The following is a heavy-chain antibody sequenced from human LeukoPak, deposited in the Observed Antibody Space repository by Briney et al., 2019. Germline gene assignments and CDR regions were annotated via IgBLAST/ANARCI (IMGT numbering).Heavy chain of an antibody. Sequence: PGGSLRLSCAASGFTVSSNYMNWVRQAPGKGLEWVSVLYSAGNTFYADSVKGRFTISRDNSKNTLYLQMNSLRPGDTAVYYCARAREYLAIDYWGQGTLVTVSS. V-gene: IGHV3-66*02. CDR1: GFTVSSNY. CDR2: LYSAGNT. D-gene: IGHD2/OR15-2a*01. CDR3: ARAREYLAIDY. J-gene: IGHJ4*02.